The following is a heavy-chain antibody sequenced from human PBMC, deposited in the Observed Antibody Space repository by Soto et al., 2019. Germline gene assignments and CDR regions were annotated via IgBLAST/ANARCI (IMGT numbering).Heavy chain of an antibody. Sequence: QVQLVESGGGVVQPGRSLRLSCAASGFTFSSYAMHWVRQAPGKGLEWVAVISYDGSNKYYADSVKGRFTISRDNSKNALDLQMSSLRAEDTAVYYCARETYSSPYYYGMDVWGQGTTVTVSS. J-gene: IGHJ6*02. V-gene: IGHV3-30-3*01. CDR2: ISYDGSNK. CDR1: GFTFSSYA. D-gene: IGHD6-13*01. CDR3: ARETYSSPYYYGMDV.